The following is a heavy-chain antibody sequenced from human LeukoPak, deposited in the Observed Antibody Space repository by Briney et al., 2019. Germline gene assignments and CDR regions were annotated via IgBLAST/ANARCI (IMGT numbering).Heavy chain of an antibody. Sequence: GGSLRLSCAASGFTFSNYAMNCVRQAPGKGLEWVSGISGSASSTYYADSMKGRFTIARDSSKNTLYLQMNSLRAEDTAVYYCAKNYGDYEDVFDYWGQGTLVTVSS. V-gene: IGHV3-23*01. D-gene: IGHD4-17*01. J-gene: IGHJ4*02. CDR2: ISGSASST. CDR1: GFTFSNYA. CDR3: AKNYGDYEDVFDY.